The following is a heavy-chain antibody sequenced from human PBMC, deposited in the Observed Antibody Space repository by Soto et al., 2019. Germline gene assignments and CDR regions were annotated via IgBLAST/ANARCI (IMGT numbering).Heavy chain of an antibody. D-gene: IGHD4-17*01. J-gene: IGHJ6*02. CDR1: GFTVSSNY. Sequence: GGSLRLSCAASGFTVSSNYMSWVRQAPGKGLEWVSVIYSGGSTYYADSVKGRFTISRDNSKNTLYLQMNSLRAEDTAVYYCARDRDYGEIHYYGMDVCGQGTTVTVSS. CDR2: IYSGGST. CDR3: ARDRDYGEIHYYGMDV. V-gene: IGHV3-53*01.